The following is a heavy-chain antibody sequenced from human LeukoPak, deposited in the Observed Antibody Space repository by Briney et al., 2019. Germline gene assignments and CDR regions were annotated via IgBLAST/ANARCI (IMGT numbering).Heavy chain of an antibody. V-gene: IGHV4-39*07. CDR3: AVKESVRGVYYDYMDV. J-gene: IGHJ6*03. CDR2: IYYSGST. D-gene: IGHD3-10*01. CDR1: GGSISSSSYY. Sequence: PSETLSLTCTVSGGSISSSSYYWGWIRQPPGRGLGWNGSIYYSGSTYYKPSLKSRANLSVDTSKNQFSMKLSSVTAADTAVYYWAVKESVRGVYYDYMDVWGKGTTVTISS.